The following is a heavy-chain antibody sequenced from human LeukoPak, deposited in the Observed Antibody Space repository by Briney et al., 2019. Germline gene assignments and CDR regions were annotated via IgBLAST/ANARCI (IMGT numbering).Heavy chain of an antibody. CDR2: IIPIIGTA. D-gene: IGHD3-22*01. CDR1: GVTFSSYS. Sequence: ASVKVSCKASGVTFSSYSISWVRQAPGQGLEWVGRIIPIIGTAKDAQKFQGRVTITADESTRTAYMELSSLRSEDTAVYYCARTRRSYYDSSGYYYYFDSWGQGTLVTVSS. V-gene: IGHV1-69*01. CDR3: ARTRRSYYDSSGYYYYFDS. J-gene: IGHJ4*02.